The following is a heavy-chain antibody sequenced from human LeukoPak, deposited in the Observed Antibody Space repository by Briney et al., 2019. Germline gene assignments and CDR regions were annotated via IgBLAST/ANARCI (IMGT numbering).Heavy chain of an antibody. D-gene: IGHD4-11*01. CDR3: ARDSPPADMTTVKGYYYYGMDV. V-gene: IGHV4-31*03. CDR2: IYYSGST. Sequence: DPSETLSLTCTVSGVSISSGGYYWSWIRQHPGKGLEWIGYIYYSGSTYYNPSLKSRVTISVDTSKNQFSLKLSSVTAADTAVYYCARDSPPADMTTVKGYYYYGMDVWGQGTTVTVSS. J-gene: IGHJ6*02. CDR1: GVSISSGGYY.